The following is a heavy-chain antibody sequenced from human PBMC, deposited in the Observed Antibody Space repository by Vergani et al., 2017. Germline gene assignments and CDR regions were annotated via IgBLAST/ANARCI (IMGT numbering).Heavy chain of an antibody. D-gene: IGHD1-14*01. CDR1: GGSMSGYY. Sequence: QVQLQESGPGLVKPSQTLSLTCSVSGGSMSGYYWSWIRQPPGKELEWIGYMYHSGSTNYNPSLETRVTISGDTSKNQFSLRLTSATAADTAVYFCARDGMSPAEIDPKNAFHVWGQGTRVSV. CDR3: ARDGMSPAEIDPKNAFHV. J-gene: IGHJ3*01. V-gene: IGHV4-59*12. CDR2: MYHSGST.